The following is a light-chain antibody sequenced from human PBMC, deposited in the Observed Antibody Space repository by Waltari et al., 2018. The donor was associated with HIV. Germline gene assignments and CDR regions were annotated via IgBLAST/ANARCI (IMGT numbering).Light chain of an antibody. CDR2: EVN. CDR1: RGDVGGYNY. V-gene: IGLV2-14*01. Sequence: QSALTQPASVSGSPGQSLTISCTGTRGDVGGYNYVSWYQQYPGKAPKLIIYEVNNRPSGVSDRFSGSKSGNTASLTISGLQAEDEADYYCSSYTSSSTLDVFGTGTEVTVL. J-gene: IGLJ1*01. CDR3: SSYTSSSTLDV.